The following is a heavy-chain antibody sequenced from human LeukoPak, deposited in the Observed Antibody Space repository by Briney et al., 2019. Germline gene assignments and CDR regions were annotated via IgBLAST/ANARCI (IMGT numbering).Heavy chain of an antibody. CDR3: ASRQQFIGRLSY. V-gene: IGHV4-61*08. J-gene: IGHJ4*02. CDR1: GYSISSGDYY. Sequence: PSETLSLTCTVSGYSISSGDYYWTWIRQPPGKGLEWIGEVTHSGTTNYNPSLKSRVTISVDTSKNQFSLKLSSVTAADSAVYYCASRQQFIGRLSYWGQGVLVTVSP. CDR2: VTHSGTT. D-gene: IGHD6-13*01.